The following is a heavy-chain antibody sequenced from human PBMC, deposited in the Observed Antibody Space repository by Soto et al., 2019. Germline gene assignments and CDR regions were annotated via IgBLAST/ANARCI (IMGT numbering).Heavy chain of an antibody. CDR3: AKDWARGLHYYYGMDV. V-gene: IGHV3-9*01. J-gene: IGHJ6*02. CDR2: ISWDSGGI. D-gene: IGHD2-15*01. CDR1: GFTFDDYA. Sequence: EVQLVESGGGLVQPGRSLRLSCAASGFTFDDYAMHWVRQAPGKGLEWVSGISWDSGGIGYADSVKGRFTISRDNAKTALHLQRNSLRAEDTALYYCAKDWARGLHYYYGMDVWGQGTTVTVSS.